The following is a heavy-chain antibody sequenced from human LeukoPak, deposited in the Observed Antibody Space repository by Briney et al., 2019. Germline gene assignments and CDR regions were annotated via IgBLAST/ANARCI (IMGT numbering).Heavy chain of an antibody. D-gene: IGHD3-10*01. Sequence: SQTLSLTCTVSGGSISSGGYYWSWIRQHPGKGLEWIGYIYYSGSTYYNPSLKSRVTISVDTSKNQFSLKLSSVTAADTAVYYCARAVIIMVRGVIDPWGQGTLVTVSS. CDR2: IYYSGST. V-gene: IGHV4-31*03. CDR3: ARAVIIMVRGVIDP. CDR1: GGSISSGGYY. J-gene: IGHJ5*02.